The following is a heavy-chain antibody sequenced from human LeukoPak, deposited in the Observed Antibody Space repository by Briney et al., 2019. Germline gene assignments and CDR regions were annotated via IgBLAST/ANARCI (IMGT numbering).Heavy chain of an antibody. Sequence: SETLSLTCSVSGGSIRSSFYWGWIRQPPGKGLEWIGEINHSGSTNYNPSLKSRVTISVDTSKNQFSLKLSSVTAADTAVYYCARVYYSNSYDYWYFDLWGRGTLVTVSS. J-gene: IGHJ2*01. CDR2: INHSGST. CDR3: ARVYYSNSYDYWYFDL. V-gene: IGHV4/OR15-8*01. CDR1: GGSIRSSFY. D-gene: IGHD6-13*01.